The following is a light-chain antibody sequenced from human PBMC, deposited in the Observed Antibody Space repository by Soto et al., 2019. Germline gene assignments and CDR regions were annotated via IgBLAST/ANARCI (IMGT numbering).Light chain of an antibody. J-gene: IGLJ1*01. CDR1: SSDVGGYKF. CDR3: GSYTGSIYV. Sequence: QSALSQPASVSGSPGQSITISCTGTSSDVGGYKFVSWYQQHPGKAPKLTIYEVSNRPSGVSSRFSGSKSGNTASLTISGLQAEDEADYYCGSYTGSIYVFGPGTKATV. V-gene: IGLV2-14*01. CDR2: EVS.